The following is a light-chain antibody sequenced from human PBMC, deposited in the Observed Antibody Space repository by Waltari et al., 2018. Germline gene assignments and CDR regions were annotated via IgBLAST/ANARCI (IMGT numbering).Light chain of an antibody. CDR3: QHYKNLPVS. CDR2: HTS. J-gene: IGKJ1*01. CDR1: QSVSIY. V-gene: IGKV3-20*01. Sequence: IVLTQSPGTLSLSPGERATLSCRASQSVSIYLAWYQQKPGQAPRLLIYHTSTRATGIPDRFSGSGSGTDFSLTISGLETEDFAVYYCQHYKNLPVSFGQGTRVEIK.